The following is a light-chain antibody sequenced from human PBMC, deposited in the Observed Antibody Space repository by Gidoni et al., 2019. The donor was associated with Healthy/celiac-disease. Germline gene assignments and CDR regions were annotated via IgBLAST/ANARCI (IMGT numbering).Light chain of an antibody. V-gene: IGKV1-9*01. CDR2: SAS. CDR1: QGISSY. J-gene: IGKJ1*01. CDR3: QQLNSYSRT. Sequence: DIQLTQSPSFLSASVGDRVTITCRASQGISSYLAWYQQKPGKAPKLLIYSASTLQSGVPSRFIGSGSGTEFTLTISSLQPEDFATYYCQQLNSYSRTFGQGTKVEIK.